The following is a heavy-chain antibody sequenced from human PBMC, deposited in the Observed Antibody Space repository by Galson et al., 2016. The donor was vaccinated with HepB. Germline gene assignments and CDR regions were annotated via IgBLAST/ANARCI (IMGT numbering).Heavy chain of an antibody. Sequence: TLSLTCTVSGGSFSDYYWNWIRQSPGKGLEWIGGISPSGSTNYNPYKSSLKSRVTVSVDTSKKQFYLNLTSVTAADTAVYSCARGSNSFGSGSYIAFEVWGQGTMVTVSS. CDR1: GGSFSDYY. V-gene: IGHV4-34*01. CDR2: ISPSGST. CDR3: ARGSNSFGSGSYIAFEV. D-gene: IGHD1-26*01. J-gene: IGHJ3*01.